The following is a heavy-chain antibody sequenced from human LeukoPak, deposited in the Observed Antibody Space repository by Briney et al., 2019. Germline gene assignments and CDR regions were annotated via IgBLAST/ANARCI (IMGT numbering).Heavy chain of an antibody. CDR2: INYSVTT. Sequence: SETLSLTCTVSGGAITNDNFYWGWVRQPPGKGLEWVVSINYSVTTYYNPSLRSRLSISVDTSRTQFFVTLSSVTAADTAVYYCARLFDSWGRGILVTVSS. V-gene: IGHV4-39*01. CDR3: ARLFDS. CDR1: GGAITNDNFY. J-gene: IGHJ4*02.